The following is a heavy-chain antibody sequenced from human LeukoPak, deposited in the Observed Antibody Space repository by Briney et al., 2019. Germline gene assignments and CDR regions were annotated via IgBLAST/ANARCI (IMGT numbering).Heavy chain of an antibody. Sequence: GGSLRLSCAASGFTFSSYWMHWVRQAPGKGLVWVSRIDSDGSSTTYADSVKGRFTISRDIAKNTLYLQMKSLRAEDTAVYYCARVRSGSSAGNYGMDVWGQGTTVTVSS. D-gene: IGHD1-26*01. V-gene: IGHV3-74*01. CDR2: IDSDGSST. J-gene: IGHJ6*02. CDR1: GFTFSSYW. CDR3: ARVRSGSSAGNYGMDV.